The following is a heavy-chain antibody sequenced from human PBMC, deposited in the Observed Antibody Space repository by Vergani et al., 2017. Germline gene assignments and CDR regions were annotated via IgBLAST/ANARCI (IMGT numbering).Heavy chain of an antibody. Sequence: QVQLQESAPGLVKPSQTLSLTCTVSGGSFSTGGQSWTWLRKSAGKGLEWIGRIYTSGATNYNPSLRSRAIMSVDASKKQFSLKLTSVTAADTAVYYCARCCRDEGMVYGGTVEKWFDPWGQGTLVTVSS. D-gene: IGHD2-8*01. CDR1: GGSFSTGGQS. J-gene: IGHJ5*02. V-gene: IGHV4-61*02. CDR3: ARCCRDEGMVYGGTVEKWFDP. CDR2: IYTSGAT.